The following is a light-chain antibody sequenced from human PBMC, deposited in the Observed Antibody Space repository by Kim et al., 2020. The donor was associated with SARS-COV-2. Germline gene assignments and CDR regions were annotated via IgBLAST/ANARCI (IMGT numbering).Light chain of an antibody. V-gene: IGLV4-60*03. CDR3: ETWASNSHVV. CDR1: RGNSTYI. J-gene: IGLJ2*01. CDR2: LDCSGSN. Sequence: SVKRTSTRPRGNSTYIIAGPQQQPGKAPRYCMRLDCSGSNRKGSGIPDRFSGSSSGADRSLTISNLQSEDEADYYCETWASNSHVVFGGGTQLTVL.